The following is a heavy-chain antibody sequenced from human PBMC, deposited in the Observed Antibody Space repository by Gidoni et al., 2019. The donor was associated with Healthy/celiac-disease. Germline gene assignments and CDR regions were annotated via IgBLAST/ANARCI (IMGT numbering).Heavy chain of an antibody. CDR2: IDWDDDK. Sequence: QVTLRESGPALVTPTQTLPLTFPFSGFSLSTSGMCVSWIRQPPGKALEWLARIDWDDDKYYSTSLKTRLTISKDTSKNQVVLTMTNMDPVDTATYYCARALWFGETNYYGMDVWGQGTTVTVSS. J-gene: IGHJ6*02. CDR3: ARALWFGETNYYGMDV. V-gene: IGHV2-70*15. CDR1: GFSLSTSGMC. D-gene: IGHD3-10*01.